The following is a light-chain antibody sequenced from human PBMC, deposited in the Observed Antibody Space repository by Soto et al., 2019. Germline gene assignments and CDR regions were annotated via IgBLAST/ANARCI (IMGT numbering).Light chain of an antibody. CDR1: RSDVGRYNY. CDR2: EVT. CDR3: SSFVGTNIFV. V-gene: IGLV2-8*01. J-gene: IGLJ1*01. Sequence: HSVLTQPPSASGSPGQSVTISCTGTRSDVGRYNYVSWYQLHPGKVPKLLIYEVTKRPSGIPDRFSGSKSGNTASLTVSGLQAEDEADYYCSSFVGTNIFVFGRGTKVTV.